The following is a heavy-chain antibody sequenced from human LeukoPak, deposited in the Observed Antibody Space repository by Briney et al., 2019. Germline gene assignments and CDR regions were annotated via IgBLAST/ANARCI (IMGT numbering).Heavy chain of an antibody. CDR3: ARSAGGNYFDY. J-gene: IGHJ4*02. CDR2: ISSGTDYI. V-gene: IGHV3-21*01. CDR1: GFTFNNYN. D-gene: IGHD2-8*02. Sequence: AGGSLRLSCAASGFTFNNYNMNWVRQAPGKGLEWVSSISSGTDYIFQADSVKGRFTIFRDNAGNSLSLQMNSLRADDTAVYYCARSAGGNYFDYWDQGTLVTVSS.